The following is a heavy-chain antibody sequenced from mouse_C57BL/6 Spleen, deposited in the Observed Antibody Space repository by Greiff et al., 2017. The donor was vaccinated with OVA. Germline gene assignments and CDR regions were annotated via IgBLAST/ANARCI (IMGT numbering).Heavy chain of an antibody. Sequence: QVQLQQPGTELVKPGASVKLSCKASGYTFTSYWMHWVKQRPGQGLEWIGNINPSNGGTNYNEKFKSKATMTVDKSSSTVDMQLSSLTSEDTAVYYCARKGQYYGSRGDWYFDVWGTGTTVTVTS. V-gene: IGHV1-53*01. CDR2: INPSNGGT. CDR3: ARKGQYYGSRGDWYFDV. CDR1: GYTFTSYW. J-gene: IGHJ1*03. D-gene: IGHD1-1*01.